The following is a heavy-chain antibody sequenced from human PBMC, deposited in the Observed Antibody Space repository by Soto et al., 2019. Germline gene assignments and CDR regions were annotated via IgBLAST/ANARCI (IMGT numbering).Heavy chain of an antibody. J-gene: IGHJ6*03. V-gene: IGHV4-34*02. CDR3: ASYQFLDLWTGSRHYMDV. Sequence: QVHLEQWGAGLLNPSETLSLTCAVYGGSLSGYYWSWVRQSPGKGLEWIGEINHSGTANYNPSLKTRVTISADASNHQFSLRLTSVTAADAAIYYCASYQFLDLWTGSRHYMDVWSRGTPVTVSS. CDR2: INHSGTA. D-gene: IGHD3-9*01. CDR1: GGSLSGYY.